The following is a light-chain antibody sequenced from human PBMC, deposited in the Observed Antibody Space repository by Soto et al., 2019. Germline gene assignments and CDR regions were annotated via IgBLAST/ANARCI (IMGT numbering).Light chain of an antibody. V-gene: IGKV3-15*01. CDR1: QSVSSN. J-gene: IGKJ4*01. Sequence: EIVMTQSPATLSVSPGERATLSCRASQSVSSNLAWYQQKPGQAPRLLIYAASTRATGIPARFSGSGSGTESTLTISSLQSEDFAVYYCQQYNNWPPLTFGGGTKVEIK. CDR3: QQYNNWPPLT. CDR2: AAS.